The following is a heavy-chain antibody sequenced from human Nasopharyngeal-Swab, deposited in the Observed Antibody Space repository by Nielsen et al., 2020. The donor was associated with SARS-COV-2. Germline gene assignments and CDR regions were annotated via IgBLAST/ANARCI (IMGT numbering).Heavy chain of an antibody. D-gene: IGHD5-18*01. CDR1: GGSISSYY. V-gene: IGHV4-59*08. CDR3: ARHPGQLWFPGWFDP. Sequence: SETLSLTCTVSGGSISSYYWSWIRQPPGKGLEWIGYIYYSGSTNYNPSLKSRVTISVDTSKNQFSLKLSSVTAADTAVYYCARHPGQLWFPGWFDPWGQGTLVTVSS. CDR2: IYYSGST. J-gene: IGHJ5*02.